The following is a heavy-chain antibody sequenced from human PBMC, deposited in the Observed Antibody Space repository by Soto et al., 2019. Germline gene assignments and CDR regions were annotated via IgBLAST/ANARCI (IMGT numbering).Heavy chain of an antibody. CDR3: ASEWRHDGLDY. D-gene: IGHD5-18*01. V-gene: IGHV3-48*04. CDR2: ISRTSSTI. J-gene: IGHJ4*02. Sequence: PGGSLRLSCAASGFLFSSFDMTWVRQAPGKGLEWVSYISRTSSTIYYADSVKGRFIISRDNSKSTLYLQMNSLRAEDTAVYYCASEWRHDGLDYWGQGTLVTVSS. CDR1: GFLFSSFD.